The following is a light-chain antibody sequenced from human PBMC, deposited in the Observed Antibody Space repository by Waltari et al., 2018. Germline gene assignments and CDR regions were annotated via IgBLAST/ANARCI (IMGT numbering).Light chain of an antibody. CDR2: EGT. CDR3: SSYARSDNSVL. CDR1: TSDVGGYNL. J-gene: IGLJ2*01. V-gene: IGLV2-23*01. Sequence: QSALTQPASVSGSPGQSIPISCTGSTSDVGGYNLVSWYRQFPNKAPQLIIYEGTRRPSGVSSRFSASKSGNTASLTISGLQAEDEALYFCSSYARSDNSVLFGGGTQLSVL.